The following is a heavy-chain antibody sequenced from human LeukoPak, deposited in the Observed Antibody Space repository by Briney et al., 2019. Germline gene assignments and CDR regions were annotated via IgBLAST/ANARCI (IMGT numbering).Heavy chain of an antibody. CDR1: GFTFSSYS. CDR3: ARDWPTIAAAGTIPEYFQH. Sequence: PGGSLRLSCAASGFTFSSYSMNWVRQAPGKGLEWVSSISSSSSYIYYADSVKGRFTISRDNAKNSPYLQMNSLRAEDTAVYYCARDWPTIAAAGTIPEYFQHWGQGTLVTVSS. J-gene: IGHJ1*01. CDR2: ISSSSSYI. V-gene: IGHV3-21*01. D-gene: IGHD6-13*01.